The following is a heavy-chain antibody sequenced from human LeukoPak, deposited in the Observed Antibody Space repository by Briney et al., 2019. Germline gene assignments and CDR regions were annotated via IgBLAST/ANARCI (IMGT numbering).Heavy chain of an antibody. D-gene: IGHD3-16*02. Sequence: GGSLRLSCAASGFTFSSYAMSWVRQAPGKGLEWVSVISGSGGSTYYADSVKGRFTISRDNSKNTLYLQMNSLRAEDTAVYYCAKDRGVWGSYRYYFDYWGQGTLVTVSS. J-gene: IGHJ4*02. V-gene: IGHV3-23*01. CDR1: GFTFSSYA. CDR2: ISGSGGST. CDR3: AKDRGVWGSYRYYFDY.